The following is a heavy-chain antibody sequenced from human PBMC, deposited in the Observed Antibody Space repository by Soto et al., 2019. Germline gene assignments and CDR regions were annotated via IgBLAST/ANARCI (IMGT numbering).Heavy chain of an antibody. Sequence: ASLKVSCNASGYTFTSYDMHWVRRAPGQGLEWSGIINPSGGSTSYAQKFQGRVTMTRDTSTSTVYMELSSLRSEDTAVYYCAREDYYDSSGYYFDYWGQGTLVTVSS. CDR1: GYTFTSYD. J-gene: IGHJ4*02. CDR2: INPSGGST. V-gene: IGHV1-46*01. CDR3: AREDYYDSSGYYFDY. D-gene: IGHD3-22*01.